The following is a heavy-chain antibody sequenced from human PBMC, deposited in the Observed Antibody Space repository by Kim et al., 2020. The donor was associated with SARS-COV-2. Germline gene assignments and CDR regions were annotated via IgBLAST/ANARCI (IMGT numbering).Heavy chain of an antibody. CDR2: MNPNSGNT. J-gene: IGHJ4*02. Sequence: ASVKVSCKASGYTFTSYDINWVRQATGQGLEWMGWMNPNSGNTGYAQKFQGRVTMTRNTSVSTAYMELSSLRYEDTAVYYCARGRIKQWLLTLYYFDYWGQGTLVTVSS. D-gene: IGHD6-19*01. CDR3: ARGRIKQWLLTLYYFDY. CDR1: GYTFTSYD. V-gene: IGHV1-8*01.